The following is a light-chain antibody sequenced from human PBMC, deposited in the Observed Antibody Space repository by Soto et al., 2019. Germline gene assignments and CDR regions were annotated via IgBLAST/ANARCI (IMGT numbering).Light chain of an antibody. Sequence: IQLTQSPSSLSASVGDRFTITCRASQNIGSFLNWYQQKPGEAPRLLVYSAFRIQSGVPSRFNASGSGTDFTLSISSLQPEDFSTYYCQQGSTTPITFGLGTRLEIK. J-gene: IGKJ5*01. CDR1: QNIGSF. CDR2: SAF. CDR3: QQGSTTPIT. V-gene: IGKV1-39*01.